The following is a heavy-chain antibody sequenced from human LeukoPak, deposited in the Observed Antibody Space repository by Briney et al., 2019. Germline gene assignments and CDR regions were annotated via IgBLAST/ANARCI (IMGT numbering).Heavy chain of an antibody. D-gene: IGHD1-26*01. CDR1: GFTFSSYA. CDR3: AKPEYDPNSGPPLH. CDR2: ISGSGGST. V-gene: IGHV3-23*01. J-gene: IGHJ4*02. Sequence: PGGSLRLSCAASGFTFSSYAMSWVRQAPGKGPEWVSAISGSGGSTYYADSVKGRFTISRDNSKNTLYLQMNSLRAEDTAVYYCAKPEYDPNSGPPLHWGQGTLVTVSS.